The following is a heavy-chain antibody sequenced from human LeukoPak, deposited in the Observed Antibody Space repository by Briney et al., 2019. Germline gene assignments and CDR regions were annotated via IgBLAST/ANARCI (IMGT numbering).Heavy chain of an antibody. V-gene: IGHV3-21*01. Sequence: MRGGCLRLSCTTSGLTFSTSGFNWVRQAAGKCLGWVASIGPTGFDRYHADSIKGRFTISRHNANKFLYRQINSLGAEERARLYIAARPLDFHSADWSQGSPPTVSS. J-gene: IGHJ4*02. D-gene: IGHD3/OR15-3a*01. CDR3: AARPLDFHSAD. CDR1: GLTFSTSG. CDR2: IGPTGFDR.